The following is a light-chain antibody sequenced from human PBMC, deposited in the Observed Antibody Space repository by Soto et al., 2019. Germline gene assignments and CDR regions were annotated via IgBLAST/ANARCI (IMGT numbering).Light chain of an antibody. CDR3: AAWDDILNAFV. V-gene: IGLV1-44*01. J-gene: IGLJ1*01. CDR2: GND. Sequence: QSVLTQPPSASGTPGQRVTISCSGSSSNIGGNTVNWYQQLPGTAPKLLIYGNDQRPSGVPDRFSGSKSGTSASLAISGLQSEDEADYYCAAWDDILNAFVFGTGTKVTVL. CDR1: SSNIGGNT.